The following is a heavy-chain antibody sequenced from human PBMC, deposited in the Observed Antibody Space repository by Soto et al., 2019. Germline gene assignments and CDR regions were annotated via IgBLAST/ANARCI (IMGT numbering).Heavy chain of an antibody. V-gene: IGHV3-23*01. D-gene: IGHD3-16*02. Sequence: GGSLRLSCAASGFTFSSYAMSWVRQAPGKGLEWVSAISGSGGSTYYADSVKGRFTISRDNSKNTLYLQMNSLRAEDTAVYYCANQLAPTFGGVIATFDYWGQGTLVTVSS. J-gene: IGHJ4*02. CDR1: GFTFSSYA. CDR2: ISGSGGST. CDR3: ANQLAPTFGGVIATFDY.